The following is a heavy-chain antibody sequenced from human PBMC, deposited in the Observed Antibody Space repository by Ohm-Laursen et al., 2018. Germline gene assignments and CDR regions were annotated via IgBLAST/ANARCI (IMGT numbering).Heavy chain of an antibody. CDR3: ARAAGSSGWYYFDY. Sequence: SETLSLTCTVSGGSISSYYWSWIRQPAGKGLEWIGRIYTSGSTNYNPSLKSRVTISVDTSKNQFSLKLSSVTAADTAVYYCARAAGSSGWYYFDYWGQGTLVTVSS. D-gene: IGHD6-19*01. V-gene: IGHV4-4*07. CDR1: GGSISSYY. J-gene: IGHJ4*02. CDR2: IYTSGST.